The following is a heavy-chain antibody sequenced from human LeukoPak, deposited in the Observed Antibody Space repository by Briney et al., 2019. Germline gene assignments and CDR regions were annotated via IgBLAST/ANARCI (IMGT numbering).Heavy chain of an antibody. J-gene: IGHJ4*02. D-gene: IGHD1-26*01. V-gene: IGHV3-30*04. CDR1: GFTFSSYA. CDR3: ARDTSFAVGATRDF. CDR2: VSYDGSNK. Sequence: GRSLRLSCAASGFTFSSYAMHWVRQAPGKGQEWVAVVSYDGSNKYYANSVKGPITISRDKAKNTLQLEMNSLRAEDTAIYFCARDTSFAVGATRDFWGPGTLVTVSS.